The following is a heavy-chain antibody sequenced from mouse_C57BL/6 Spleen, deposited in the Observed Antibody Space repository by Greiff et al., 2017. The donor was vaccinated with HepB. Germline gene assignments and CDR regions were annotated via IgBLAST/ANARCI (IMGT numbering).Heavy chain of an antibody. CDR3: ARGRRATYFDY. CDR1: GYSITSGYD. CDR2: IRYSGST. D-gene: IGHD3-1*01. J-gene: IGHJ2*01. V-gene: IGHV3-1*01. Sequence: EVHLVESGPGMVKPSQSLSLTCTVTGYSITSGYDWHWIRHFPGNNLEWMGYIRYSGSTNYNPTLKSRISITHDTSKNHFFLKLNSVTTEDTATYYCARGRRATYFDYWGQGTTLTVSS.